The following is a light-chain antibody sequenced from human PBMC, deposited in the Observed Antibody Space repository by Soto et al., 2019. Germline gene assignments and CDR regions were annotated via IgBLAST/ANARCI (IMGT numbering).Light chain of an antibody. J-gene: IGKJ4*02. V-gene: IGKV3-20*01. CDR3: QQFSSSPLT. Sequence: EIVLTQSPCTLSLSPGERATLSCRASQSISSSYLAWYQQKPGQPPRLLLYRTFIRATGIPDWFSGSGSGTDFTLTISRLEPEDFAVYFCQQFSSSPLTFGGGTKVDIK. CDR1: QSISSSY. CDR2: RTF.